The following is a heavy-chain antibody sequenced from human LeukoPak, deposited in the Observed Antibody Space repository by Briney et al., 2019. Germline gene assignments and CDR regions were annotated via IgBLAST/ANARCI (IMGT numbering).Heavy chain of an antibody. V-gene: IGHV4-34*01. J-gene: IGHJ4*02. CDR1: GGSFSRYY. CDR2: INHGGST. D-gene: IGHD4-23*01. Sequence: NASETLSLTCVVYGGSFSRYYWSWIRQPPGKGLEWIGEINHGGSTNYNPSLKSRVTISVDTSKNQFSLKLSSVTAADTAVYYCARVAYGGDQSRIDYWGQGTLVTVSS. CDR3: ARVAYGGDQSRIDY.